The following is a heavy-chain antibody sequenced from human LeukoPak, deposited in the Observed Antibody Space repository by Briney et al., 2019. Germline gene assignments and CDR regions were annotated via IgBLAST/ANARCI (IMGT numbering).Heavy chain of an antibody. V-gene: IGHV4-59*01. D-gene: IGHD2-21*02. CDR1: GGSITSDF. Sequence: PSETLSLTCSVSGGSITSDFWGWIRQSPGKGLEWIGYMYHSGSTNYNPSLMSRVTMSADTSKNQFSLTLRSATAADTAIYFCVRIRSLVTTHWGPGTLVTVSS. J-gene: IGHJ4*02. CDR3: VRIRSLVTTH. CDR2: MYHSGST.